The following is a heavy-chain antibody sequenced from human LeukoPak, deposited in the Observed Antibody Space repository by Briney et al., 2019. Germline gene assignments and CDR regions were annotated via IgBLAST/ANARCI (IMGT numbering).Heavy chain of an antibody. CDR2: IYYSGST. Sequence: SETLSLTCTVSGGSISSYYWSWIRQPPGKGLEWIGYIYYSGSTNYNPSLKSRVTISVDTSKNQFSLKLSSVTAADTAVYYCAREDSSSYGGFDYWSQGTLVTVSS. CDR1: GGSISSYY. V-gene: IGHV4-59*01. D-gene: IGHD6-6*01. CDR3: AREDSSSYGGFDY. J-gene: IGHJ4*02.